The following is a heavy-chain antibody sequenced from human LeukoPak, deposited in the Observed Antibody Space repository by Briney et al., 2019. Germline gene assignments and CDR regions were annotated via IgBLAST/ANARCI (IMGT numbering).Heavy chain of an antibody. D-gene: IGHD2-2*01. Sequence: GGSLRLSCAASGFTFSSYGMHWVRQAPGKGLEWVAVIWYDGSNKYYADSVKGRFTISRDNSKNTLYLQMNSLRAEDTAVYYCAKDSVGGYCSCISCRGGNWFDPWGQGTLVIVSS. CDR1: GFTFSSYG. V-gene: IGHV3-33*06. CDR2: IWYDGSNK. J-gene: IGHJ5*02. CDR3: AKDSVGGYCSCISCRGGNWFDP.